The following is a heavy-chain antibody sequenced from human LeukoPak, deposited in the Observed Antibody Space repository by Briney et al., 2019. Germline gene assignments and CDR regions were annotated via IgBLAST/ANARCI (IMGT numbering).Heavy chain of an antibody. V-gene: IGHV1-2*02. Sequence: GASVKVSCKASGYTFTGYYMHWVRQAPGQGLEWMEWINPNSGGTNYAQKFQGRVTMTRDTSISTACMELSRLRSDDTAVYYCASGYDSSGYYLHYWGQGTLVTVSS. CDR3: ASGYDSSGYYLHY. CDR1: GYTFTGYY. CDR2: INPNSGGT. D-gene: IGHD3-22*01. J-gene: IGHJ4*02.